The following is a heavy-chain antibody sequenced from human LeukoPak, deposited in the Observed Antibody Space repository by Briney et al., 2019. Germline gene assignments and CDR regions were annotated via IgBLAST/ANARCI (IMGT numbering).Heavy chain of an antibody. CDR1: GLTFSDYH. D-gene: IGHD1-26*01. CDR3: ARDYRPTSPPYYYGMDV. V-gene: IGHV3-11*04. J-gene: IGHJ6*02. Sequence: PGGSLRLSCAASGLTFSDYHMSWIRQAPGKGLEWVSHISDNGRTKYYANSVQGRFTVSRDNAKNSLYLQMNSLRAEDTAVYYCARDYRPTSPPYYYGMDVWGQGTTVTVSS. CDR2: ISDNGRTK.